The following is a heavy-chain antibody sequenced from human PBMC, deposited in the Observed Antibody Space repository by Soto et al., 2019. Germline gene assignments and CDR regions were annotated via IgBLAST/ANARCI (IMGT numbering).Heavy chain of an antibody. D-gene: IGHD3-9*01. CDR3: ARGLSGYFDWLAGY. CDR1: GFSLSNYW. V-gene: IGHV3-64*01. Sequence: GGSLRLSCAASGFSLSNYWIHWVRHVQGKGLEYVSAISSNGGSTYYANSVKGRFTISRDNSKNTLYLQMGSLRAEDMVVYYCARGLSGYFDWLAGYWGQGTLVTVSS. J-gene: IGHJ4*02. CDR2: ISSNGGST.